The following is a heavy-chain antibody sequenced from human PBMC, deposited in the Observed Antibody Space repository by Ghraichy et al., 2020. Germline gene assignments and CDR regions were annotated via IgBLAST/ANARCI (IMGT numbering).Heavy chain of an antibody. Sequence: SETLSLTCTISGGSISSYYWSWIRQPPGKGLEWLGHMYYIARTNYNPALKSRVTISVDTSKNQCSLKLSSVTAADTAVYYCARGKGSDWFDPWGQGTLVTVSS. CDR2: MYYIART. J-gene: IGHJ5*02. D-gene: IGHD2-15*01. CDR1: GGSISSYY. V-gene: IGHV4-59*01. CDR3: ARGKGSDWFDP.